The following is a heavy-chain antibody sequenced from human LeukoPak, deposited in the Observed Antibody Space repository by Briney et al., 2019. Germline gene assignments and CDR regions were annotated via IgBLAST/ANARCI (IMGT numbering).Heavy chain of an antibody. J-gene: IGHJ3*02. CDR2: INHSGST. CDR3: ARWGRSDAFDI. CDR1: GGSFSGYY. D-gene: IGHD7-27*01. V-gene: IGHV4-34*01. Sequence: PSETLSLTCAVYGGSFSGYYWSWIRQPPGKGLEWIGEINHSGSTNYNPSLKSRVTISVDTSKNQFSLKLSSVTAADTAVYYCARWGRSDAFDIWGQGTMVTVSS.